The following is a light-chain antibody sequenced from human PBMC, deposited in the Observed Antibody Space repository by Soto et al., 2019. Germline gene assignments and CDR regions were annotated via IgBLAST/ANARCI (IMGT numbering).Light chain of an antibody. Sequence: QSVLTQPPSASGTPGQGVTIPCSGTSSNIGSNTVNWYQQLPGTAPKLLIYSNNQRPSGVPDRFSGSKSGTSASLAISGLQSEDEADYYCAAWDDSLNGWVFGGGTQLTVL. CDR1: SSNIGSNT. V-gene: IGLV1-44*01. CDR2: SNN. J-gene: IGLJ3*02. CDR3: AAWDDSLNGWV.